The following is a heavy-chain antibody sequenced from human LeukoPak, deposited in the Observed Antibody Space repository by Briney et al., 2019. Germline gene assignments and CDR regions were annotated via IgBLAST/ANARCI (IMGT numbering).Heavy chain of an antibody. Sequence: PSETLSLTCAVSSASISNNKYFWAWIRQPPGKGLEWIGTVYYIGTTFYNPSLKSRLTLSVDTSKNQFSLKLGSVTAADTSVYYCARLSDRDPQHWFDPWGQGILVTVST. CDR1: SASISNNKYF. CDR3: ARLSDRDPQHWFDP. CDR2: VYYIGTT. V-gene: IGHV4-39*01. J-gene: IGHJ5*02. D-gene: IGHD3-10*01.